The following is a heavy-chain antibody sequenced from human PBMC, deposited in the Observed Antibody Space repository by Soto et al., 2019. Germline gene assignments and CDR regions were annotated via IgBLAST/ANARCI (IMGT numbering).Heavy chain of an antibody. Sequence: GGSLRLSCAASGFTFSSYSMNWVRQAPGKGLEWVSYISSSSSTIYYADSVKGRFTISRDNAKNSLYLQMNSLRAEDTAVYYCARANYYGPPGDIDYWGQGTLVTVSS. V-gene: IGHV3-48*01. D-gene: IGHD3-10*01. CDR2: ISSSSSTI. CDR1: GFTFSSYS. CDR3: ARANYYGPPGDIDY. J-gene: IGHJ4*02.